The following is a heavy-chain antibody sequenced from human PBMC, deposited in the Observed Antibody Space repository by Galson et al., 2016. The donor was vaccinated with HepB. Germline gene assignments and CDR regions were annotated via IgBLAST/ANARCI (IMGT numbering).Heavy chain of an antibody. Sequence: SLRLSCAASGFTFSSYAMHWVRQAPGKGLEYVSAISSNGGTTYYADSVKGRFTISRDNSKNTLYLQMGSLRAEDMAVYYCARWGTSSWYDYWGQGPLVTVSS. J-gene: IGHJ4*02. CDR3: ARWGTSSWYDY. V-gene: IGHV3-64*02. CDR1: GFTFSSYA. CDR2: ISSNGGTT. D-gene: IGHD6-13*01.